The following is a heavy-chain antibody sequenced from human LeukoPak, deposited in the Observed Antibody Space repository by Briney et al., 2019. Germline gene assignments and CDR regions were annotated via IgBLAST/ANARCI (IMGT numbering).Heavy chain of an antibody. Sequence: PSETLSLTCTVSGVSMSAYQWSWVRQSPEKGLEWIGCINTKGETSYNPSLKSRVTTSVDTSKSQFSLRLTSVTTADTAVYYCATSNDAKIAPFDHWGQGAPVTVSS. CDR2: INTKGET. CDR3: ATSNDAKIAPFDH. V-gene: IGHV4-4*09. J-gene: IGHJ4*02. D-gene: IGHD2-21*01. CDR1: GVSMSAYQ.